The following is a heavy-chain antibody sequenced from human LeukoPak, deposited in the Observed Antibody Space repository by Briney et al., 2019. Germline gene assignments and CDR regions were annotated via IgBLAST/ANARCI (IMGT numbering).Heavy chain of an antibody. CDR2: INPNSGGT. CDR3: ARGGDCYSSENDAFDI. V-gene: IGHV1-2*02. Sequence: GASVKVSCKASGYTFTGYYMHWVRQAPGQGLEWMGWINPNSGGTNHAQKFQGRVTMTRDTSISTAYMELSRLRSDDTAVYYCARGGDCYSSENDAFDIWGQGTMVTVSS. D-gene: IGHD2-21*02. J-gene: IGHJ3*02. CDR1: GYTFTGYY.